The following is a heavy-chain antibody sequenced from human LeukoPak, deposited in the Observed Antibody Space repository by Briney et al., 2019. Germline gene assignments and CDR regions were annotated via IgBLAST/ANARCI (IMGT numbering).Heavy chain of an antibody. D-gene: IGHD2-15*01. CDR2: INHNSGGT. J-gene: IGHJ6*02. V-gene: IGHV1-2*02. CDR1: GYTFTGYY. Sequence: GASVTVSCKASGYTFTGYYMHWVRQAPGHGLEWMGWINHNSGGTNYAQKFQGRVTMTRDTSISTAYMELSRLRSDDTAVYYCARDLPTPVGAANHYYYGMDVWGQGTTVTVSS. CDR3: ARDLPTPVGAANHYYYGMDV.